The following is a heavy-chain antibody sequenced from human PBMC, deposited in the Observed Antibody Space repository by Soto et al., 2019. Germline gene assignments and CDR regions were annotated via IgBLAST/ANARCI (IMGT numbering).Heavy chain of an antibody. D-gene: IGHD2-2*01. V-gene: IGHV3-23*01. J-gene: IGHJ4*02. CDR3: AKPNLFCSSTSCYDY. CDR1: GFTFSSYG. Sequence: EVQLLESGGALVQPGGSLRLSCAASGFTFSSYGMSWVRQAPGKGLEWVSAVSGSGGSTYYADSVKGRSTISRDNSKNTLYLQMNSLRAEDTAVYYCAKPNLFCSSTSCYDYCGQGTLVTVSS. CDR2: VSGSGGST.